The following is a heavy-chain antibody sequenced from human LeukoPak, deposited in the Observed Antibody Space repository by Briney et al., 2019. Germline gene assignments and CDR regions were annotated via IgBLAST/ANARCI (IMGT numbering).Heavy chain of an antibody. V-gene: IGHV4-34*01. Sequence: SETLSLTCAVYGGSFSGYYWTWIRQPPGKGLEWIGEINHSGSTNYNPSLKSRVTISVDTSKNHLSLKLNSVTAADTAVYYCARGRGHGSGFDYWGQGTLVTVSS. J-gene: IGHJ4*02. CDR2: INHSGST. CDR3: ARGRGHGSGFDY. D-gene: IGHD3-10*01. CDR1: GGSFSGYY.